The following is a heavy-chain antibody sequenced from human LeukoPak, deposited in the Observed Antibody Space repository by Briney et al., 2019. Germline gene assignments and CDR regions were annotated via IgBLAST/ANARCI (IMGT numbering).Heavy chain of an antibody. Sequence: PSETLSLTCTVSGGSISSRSYYWGWIRQPPGKGLEWIGSIYYSGSTYYNPSLKSRVTISVDTSKNQFSLKLSSVTAADTAVYYCATYNNDYGDYDYFDYWGQGTLVTVSS. CDR3: ATYNNDYGDYDYFDY. V-gene: IGHV4-39*01. CDR1: GGSISSRSYY. D-gene: IGHD4-17*01. CDR2: IYYSGST. J-gene: IGHJ4*02.